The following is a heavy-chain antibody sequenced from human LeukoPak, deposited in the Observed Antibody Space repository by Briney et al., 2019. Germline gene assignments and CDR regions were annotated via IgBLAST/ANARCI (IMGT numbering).Heavy chain of an antibody. Sequence: ASVKVSCKISGYTLTELSMHWVRQAPGKGLEWMGGFDPEDGETIYAQKFQGRVTMTEDTSTDTAYMEVSSLRSEDTAVYYCARHRDSYGDFLFDYWGQGTLVTVSS. CDR2: FDPEDGET. J-gene: IGHJ4*02. V-gene: IGHV1-24*01. CDR1: GYTLTELS. CDR3: ARHRDSYGDFLFDY. D-gene: IGHD4-17*01.